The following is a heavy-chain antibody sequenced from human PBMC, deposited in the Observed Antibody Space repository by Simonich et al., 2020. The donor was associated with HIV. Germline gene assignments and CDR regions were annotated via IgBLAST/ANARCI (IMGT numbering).Heavy chain of an antibody. J-gene: IGHJ4*02. D-gene: IGHD6-19*01. CDR3: ARESIAVAGTYFDY. CDR1: GFTFSSYS. CDR2: ISSSSSYI. V-gene: IGHV3-21*01. Sequence: EVQLVESGGGLVQPGGSLRLSCAASGFTFSSYSMNWVRQAPGKGLEGVSSISSSSSYIYYADSVKGRFTISRDNAKNSLYLQMNSLRAEDTAVYYCARESIAVAGTYFDYWGQGTLVTVSS.